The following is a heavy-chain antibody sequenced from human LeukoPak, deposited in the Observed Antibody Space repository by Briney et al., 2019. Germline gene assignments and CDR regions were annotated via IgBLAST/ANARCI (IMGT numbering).Heavy chain of an antibody. Sequence: PGGSLRLSCAASGFTFSSYEMNWVRQAPGKGLEWVSYISSSGSTIHYADSVKGRFTISRDNAKNSLYLQMNSLRAEDTAVYYCARLMATTDHDAFDIWGQGTMVTVSS. J-gene: IGHJ3*02. CDR2: ISSSGSTI. V-gene: IGHV3-48*03. D-gene: IGHD5-24*01. CDR3: ARLMATTDHDAFDI. CDR1: GFTFSSYE.